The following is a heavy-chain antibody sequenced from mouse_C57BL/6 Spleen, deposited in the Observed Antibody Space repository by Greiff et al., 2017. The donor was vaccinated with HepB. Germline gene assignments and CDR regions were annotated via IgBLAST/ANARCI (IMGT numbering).Heavy chain of an antibody. J-gene: IGHJ2*01. Sequence: QVQLQQSGPELVKPGASVKISCKASGYAFSSSWMNWVKQRPGKGLEWIGRIYPGDGDTNYNGKFKGKATLTAAKSSSTAYMQLSSLTSEDSAVYFCARFEDYDVKDYFDYWGQGTTLTVSS. CDR2: IYPGDGDT. CDR1: GYAFSSSW. D-gene: IGHD2-4*01. V-gene: IGHV1-82*01. CDR3: ARFEDYDVKDYFDY.